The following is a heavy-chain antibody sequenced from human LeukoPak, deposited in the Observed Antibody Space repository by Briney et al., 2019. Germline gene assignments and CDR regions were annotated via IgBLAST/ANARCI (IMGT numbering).Heavy chain of an antibody. Sequence: ASVKVSCKASGGTFSSYAISWVRQAPGQGLEWMGGIIPIFGTANYAQKFQGRVTITADESTSTAYMELSSLRSEDTAVYYCARQRELEGEPPFDYWGQGTLVTVSS. CDR1: GGTFSSYA. J-gene: IGHJ4*02. V-gene: IGHV1-69*13. CDR2: IIPIFGTA. CDR3: ARQRELEGEPPFDY. D-gene: IGHD1-1*01.